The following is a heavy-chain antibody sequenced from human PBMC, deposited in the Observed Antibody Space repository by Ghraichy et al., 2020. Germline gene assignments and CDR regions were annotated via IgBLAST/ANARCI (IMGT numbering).Heavy chain of an antibody. J-gene: IGHJ4*02. V-gene: IGHV3-7*01. CDR3: ARAEKEWQLEY. Sequence: GGSLRLSCAASGFTFSNYWMSWVRQAPGEGLEWVAKIRQDGNEIYYVDSVKGRFTISRDNFKNSVYLQMSSLRAEDTAVYYGARAEKEWQLEYWGQGTLVTVSS. CDR2: IRQDGNEI. D-gene: IGHD3-3*01. CDR1: GFTFSNYW.